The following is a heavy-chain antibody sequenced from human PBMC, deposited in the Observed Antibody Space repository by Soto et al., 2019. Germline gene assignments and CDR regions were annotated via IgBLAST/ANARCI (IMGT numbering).Heavy chain of an antibody. D-gene: IGHD6-13*01. J-gene: IGHJ5*02. Sequence: SETLSLTCTVSGGSISSGDYYWSWIRQHPGEGLEWLGYIYKTGSTDYNASLKSRVTMSVDATKNQFSLKVTSVTAADTAVYYCARARRYTSSWFWFDPWGQGNLVTVSS. CDR3: ARARRYTSSWFWFDP. CDR1: GGSISSGDYY. CDR2: IYKTGST. V-gene: IGHV4-31*03.